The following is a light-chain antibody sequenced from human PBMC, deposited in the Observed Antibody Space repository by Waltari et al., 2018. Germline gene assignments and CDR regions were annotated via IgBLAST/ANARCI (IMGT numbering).Light chain of an antibody. CDR1: QSVLYSSNIKNY. J-gene: IGKJ1*01. CDR2: WAS. V-gene: IGKV4-1*01. Sequence: DIVMTQSPDSLAVSLGERATINCKSSQSVLYSSNIKNYLAWYQQKPGQPPKLLIYWASTREFGVPDRFSGSGSGTDFTLTISSLQAEDVAVYYCQQYYSTPWTFGRGTKVEIK. CDR3: QQYYSTPWT.